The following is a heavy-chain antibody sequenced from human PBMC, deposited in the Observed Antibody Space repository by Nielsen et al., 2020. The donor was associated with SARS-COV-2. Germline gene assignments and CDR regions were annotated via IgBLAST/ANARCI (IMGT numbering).Heavy chain of an antibody. J-gene: IGHJ6*03. CDR2: TYYRSKWYN. CDR1: GDSVSSNSAA. V-gene: IGHV6-1*01. CDR3: ARDAHSSGPYYYYYMDV. Sequence: SETLSLTCAISGDSVSSNSAAWNRIRQSPSRGLEWLGGTYYRSKWYNDYAVSVKSRITINPDTSKNQFSLQLNSVTPEDTAVYYCARDAHSSGPYYYYYMDVWGKGTTVTVSS. D-gene: IGHD6-19*01.